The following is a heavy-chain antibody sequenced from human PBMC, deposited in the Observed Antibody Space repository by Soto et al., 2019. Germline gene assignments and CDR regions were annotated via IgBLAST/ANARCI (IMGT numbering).Heavy chain of an antibody. CDR2: IYYSGST. V-gene: IGHV4-39*01. J-gene: IGHJ4*02. CDR3: ARQYDYIWGSYRYPGLFDY. D-gene: IGHD3-16*02. Sequence: SETLSLTCTVSGGSISSSSYYWGWIRQPPGKGLEWIGSIYYSGSTYYNPSLKSRVTISVDTSKNQFSLKLSSVTAADTAVYYCARQYDYIWGSYRYPGLFDYWGQGTLVTVSS. CDR1: GGSISSSSYY.